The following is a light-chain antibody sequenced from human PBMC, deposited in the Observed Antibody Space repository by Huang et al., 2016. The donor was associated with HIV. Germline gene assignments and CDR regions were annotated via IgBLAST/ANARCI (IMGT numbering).Light chain of an antibody. CDR1: QSVTNF. CDR2: DAS. Sequence: EVVLTQSPATLSLSPGERATLSCRASQSVTNFLAWYQQKPGQPPRLLIYDASPRAPGIPPRFSSSGSGTDFTLTISSLEPEDFAVYYCQQRNDWPPYTFGQGTRLEIK. V-gene: IGKV3-11*01. CDR3: QQRNDWPPYT. J-gene: IGKJ2*01.